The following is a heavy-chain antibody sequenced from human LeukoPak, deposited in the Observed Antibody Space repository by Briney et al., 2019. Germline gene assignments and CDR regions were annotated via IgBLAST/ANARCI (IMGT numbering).Heavy chain of an antibody. CDR2: IYWDDDK. CDR3: AHRGGWSLWIDY. V-gene: IGHV2-5*02. CDR1: GCPLSASGVG. D-gene: IGHD6-19*01. Sequence: SGPTLLKPTQTLTLTCTFSGCPLSASGVGVGWIRQPPGKALELLALIYWDDDKRYSPSLKSRLTITKDTSKNQVVLTMTNMDPVDTATYYCAHRGGWSLWIDYWGQGTLVTVSS. J-gene: IGHJ4*02.